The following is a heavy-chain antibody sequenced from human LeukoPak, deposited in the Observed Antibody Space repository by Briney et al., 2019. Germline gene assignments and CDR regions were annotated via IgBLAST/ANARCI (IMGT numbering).Heavy chain of an antibody. CDR1: DGSFSGYY. Sequence: SETLSLTCAVYDGSFSGYYWSWIRQPPGKGLEWIGEINHSGSTNYNPSLKSRITMLVDASKNQFSLKLSSVTAADTAVYYCARGSPYGVNWFDPWGQGTLVIVSS. V-gene: IGHV4-34*01. CDR2: INHSGST. CDR3: ARGSPYGVNWFDP. J-gene: IGHJ5*02. D-gene: IGHD4-17*01.